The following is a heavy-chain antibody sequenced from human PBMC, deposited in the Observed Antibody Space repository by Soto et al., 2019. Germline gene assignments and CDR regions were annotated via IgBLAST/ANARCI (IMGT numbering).Heavy chain of an antibody. D-gene: IGHD2-15*01. J-gene: IGHJ4*02. CDR1: GFTVRTNG. CDR2: FSSGSSDT. V-gene: IGHV3-23*01. Sequence: EVQLLESGGGLVQAGGSLRLSCAATGFTVRTNGMSWVRQAPGKGLEWVASFSSGSSDTHYADSLKGRFANSRDNSKNTLYLQMNSLRVEDTALYYCAGHGGYSYLGQGTLVTVSS. CDR3: AGHGGYSY.